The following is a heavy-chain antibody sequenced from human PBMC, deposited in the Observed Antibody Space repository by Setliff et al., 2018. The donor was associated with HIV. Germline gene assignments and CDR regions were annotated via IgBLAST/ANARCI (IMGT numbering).Heavy chain of an antibody. CDR2: IIPMFGTR. V-gene: IGHV1-69*05. J-gene: IGHJ4*02. Sequence: VKVSCKASGGTFSSYAINWVRQAPGQGLEWMGGIIPMFGTRNYAQKFQGRVTITTDESTSTAYMELSSLRSEDTAAYYCARDRPDSTGYYFDYWGQGTLVTVSS. CDR3: ARDRPDSTGYYFDY. CDR1: GGTFSSYA. D-gene: IGHD3-22*01.